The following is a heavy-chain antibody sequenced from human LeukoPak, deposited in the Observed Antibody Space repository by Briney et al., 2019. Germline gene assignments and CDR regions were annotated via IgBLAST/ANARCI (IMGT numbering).Heavy chain of an antibody. D-gene: IGHD1-14*01. CDR3: TTETNGRHYDY. Sequence: PGGSLRLSCAASGFTFSSYSMNWVRQAPGKGLEWVSSISSSSNYIYYADSIKGRFTISRDNANNFLYLQMNSLRAEDTAVYYCTTETNGRHYDYWGQGTLLTVSS. V-gene: IGHV3-21*06. CDR1: GFTFSSYS. J-gene: IGHJ4*02. CDR2: ISSSSNYI.